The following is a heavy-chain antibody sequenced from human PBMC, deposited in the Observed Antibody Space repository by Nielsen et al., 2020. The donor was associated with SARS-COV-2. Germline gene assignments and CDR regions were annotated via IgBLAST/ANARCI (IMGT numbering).Heavy chain of an antibody. J-gene: IGHJ4*01. CDR3: AKVWRSGNSYFDY. Sequence: GESLKISCAASGFTVSSNYMSWVRQAPGKGLEWVSVIYSGGSTYYADSVKGRFTISRDNSKNTLYLQMNSLRAEDTAVYYCAKVWRSGNSYFDYWGHGTQVTVSS. V-gene: IGHV3-53*01. D-gene: IGHD4-23*01. CDR1: GFTVSSNY. CDR2: IYSGGST.